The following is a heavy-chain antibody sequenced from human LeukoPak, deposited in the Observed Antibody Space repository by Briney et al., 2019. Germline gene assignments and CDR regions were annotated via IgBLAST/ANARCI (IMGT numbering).Heavy chain of an antibody. CDR1: GCTFSSYA. J-gene: IGHJ4*02. CDR2: INPTGGST. Sequence: ASVKVSCKASGCTFSSYAISWVRQAPGQGLEWMGIINPTGGSTTYAQKLQGRVTVTRDTSTSTVYMELSSLRSDDTAVYYCARTAARHFDFWGQGTLVTVSS. CDR3: ARTAARHFDF. D-gene: IGHD6-6*01. V-gene: IGHV1-46*01.